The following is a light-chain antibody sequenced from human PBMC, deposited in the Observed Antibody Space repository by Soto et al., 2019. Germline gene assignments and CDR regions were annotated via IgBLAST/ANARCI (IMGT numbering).Light chain of an antibody. CDR2: NYN. V-gene: IGLV1-44*01. CDR1: SSNIGSHT. CDR3: AAWDDSLNGVI. J-gene: IGLJ2*01. Sequence: QSVLTQPPSASGTPGQRVTISCSGSSSNIGSHTVNWYQHLPGTAPKLLIYNYNQRPSGVPDRFSGSESGTSASLAISGLQSEDDADYCCAAWDDSLNGVIFGGGTKLTVL.